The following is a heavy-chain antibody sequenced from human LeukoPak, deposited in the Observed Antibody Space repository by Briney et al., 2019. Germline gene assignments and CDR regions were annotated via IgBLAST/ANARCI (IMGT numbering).Heavy chain of an antibody. CDR3: ASQTGYCSSTSCSVDY. J-gene: IGHJ4*02. CDR1: GFTFSSYE. CDR2: ISSSGSTI. V-gene: IGHV3-48*03. D-gene: IGHD2-2*01. Sequence: GGSLRLSCVASGFTFSSYEMNWVRQAPGKGLEWVSYISSSGSTIYYADSVKGRFTISRDNAKNSLYLQMNSLRAEDTAVYYCASQTGYCSSTSCSVDYWGQGTLVTVSS.